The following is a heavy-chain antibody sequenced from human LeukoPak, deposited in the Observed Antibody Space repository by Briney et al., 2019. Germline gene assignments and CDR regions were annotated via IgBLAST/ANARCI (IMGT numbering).Heavy chain of an antibody. J-gene: IGHJ5*02. Sequence: GGSLRLSCAASGFTFSSYAMHWVRQAPGKGLEWVAFISYGGSNKYYADSVKGRFTISRDNSKNTLYLQMNSLRAEDTAVYYRARDRRGRGWDDPSPTWFDPWGQGTLVTVSS. D-gene: IGHD3-10*01. CDR3: ARDRRGRGWDDPSPTWFDP. CDR2: ISYGGSNK. V-gene: IGHV3-30*04. CDR1: GFTFSSYA.